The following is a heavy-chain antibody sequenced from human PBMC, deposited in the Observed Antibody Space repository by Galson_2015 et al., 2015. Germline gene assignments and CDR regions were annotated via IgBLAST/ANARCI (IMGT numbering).Heavy chain of an antibody. V-gene: IGHV3-48*03. Sequence: SLRLSCAASGFTFSTYEMNWVRQAPGKGPEWVSYISSSGTIIYQADSVKGRFTISRDNAKNSLYLQMNSLRAEDTAVYYCARELGSIKDDYWGQGTLVTVSS. CDR3: ARELGSIKDDY. CDR1: GFTFSTYE. CDR2: ISSSGTII. D-gene: IGHD7-27*01. J-gene: IGHJ4*02.